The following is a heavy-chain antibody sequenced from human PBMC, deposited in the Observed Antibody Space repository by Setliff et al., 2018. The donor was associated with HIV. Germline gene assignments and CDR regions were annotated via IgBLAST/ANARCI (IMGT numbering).Heavy chain of an antibody. Sequence: SETLSLTCTVYGGSISGSNYVWGWIRQTPRKGLEWIATIHYSGSTYHNPSLESRITITVDTSISSSSSYIDTAVYYCARDQGNTIFGVVSRSWFDPWGQGTLVTVSS. V-gene: IGHV4-39*01. CDR1: GGSISGSNYV. D-gene: IGHD3-3*01. CDR3: TIFGVVSRSWFDP. J-gene: IGHJ5*02. CDR2: IHYSGST.